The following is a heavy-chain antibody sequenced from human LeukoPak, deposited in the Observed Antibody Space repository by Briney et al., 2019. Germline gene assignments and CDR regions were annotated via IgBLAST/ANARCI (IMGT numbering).Heavy chain of an antibody. V-gene: IGHV4-59*01. CDR2: RYYSGST. D-gene: IGHD2-15*01. J-gene: IGHJ5*02. CDR1: GGSISSYY. Sequence: SETLSLTCSVSGGSISSYYWTWIRQPPGKGLEWIGYRYYSGSTTYNPSLKSRVTISVDTSKNQFSLKLSSVTAADTAVYYCASSEGYCSGGSCYGANWFDPWGQGTLVTVSS. CDR3: ASSEGYCSGGSCYGANWFDP.